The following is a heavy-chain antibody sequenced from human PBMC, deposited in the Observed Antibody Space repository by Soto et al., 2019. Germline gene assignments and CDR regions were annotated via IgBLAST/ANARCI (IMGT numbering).Heavy chain of an antibody. CDR1: GYTFTNYY. J-gene: IGHJ6*02. CDR3: ARDAFTQLWSQDYYYGLDV. CDR2: INPNSGGT. V-gene: IGHV1-2*06. Sequence: ASVKVSCKASGYTFTNYYMNWVRQAPGQGLEWMGRINPNSGGTNLAQKFQGRVTITRDTSITTAYMELTRLRSDDTAVYYCARDAFTQLWSQDYYYGLDVWGQGTTVTVSS. D-gene: IGHD1-1*01.